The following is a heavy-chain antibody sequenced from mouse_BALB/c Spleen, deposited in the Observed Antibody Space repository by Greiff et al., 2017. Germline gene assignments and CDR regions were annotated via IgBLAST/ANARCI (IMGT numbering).Heavy chain of an antibody. J-gene: IGHJ2*01. V-gene: IGHV1S56*01. D-gene: IGHD1-1*01. Sequence: VHLVESGPELVKPGASVRISCKASGYTFTSYYIHWVKQRPGQGLEWIGWIYPGNVNTKYNEKFKGKATLTADKSSSTAYMQLSSLTSEDSAVYFCARTPGSSYNYFDYWGQGTTLTVSS. CDR1: GYTFTSYY. CDR3: ARTPGSSYNYFDY. CDR2: IYPGNVNT.